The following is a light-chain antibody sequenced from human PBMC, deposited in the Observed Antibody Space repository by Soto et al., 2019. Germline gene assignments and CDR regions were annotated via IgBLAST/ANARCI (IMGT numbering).Light chain of an antibody. Sequence: DIQVTKSPSSLSESVGDRVTITCLASQGISSYLSWYQQKPGKAPRLLIYTASSLQSGVPSRFSGSGAGTDFTLTITRLQPEDFATYFCQHSYSTPRTFGQGTKVDI. CDR1: QGISSY. J-gene: IGKJ1*01. CDR3: QHSYSTPRT. CDR2: TAS. V-gene: IGKV1-39*01.